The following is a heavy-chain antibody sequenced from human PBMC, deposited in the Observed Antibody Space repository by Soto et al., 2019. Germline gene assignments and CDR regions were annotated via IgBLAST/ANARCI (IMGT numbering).Heavy chain of an antibody. V-gene: IGHV1-69*02. CDR1: GGTFSSYT. Sequence: SVKVSCKASGGTFSSYTISWVRQAPGQGLEWMGRIIPILGIANYAQKFQGRVTVTSDTSTSTVSMELNSLGSDDTAVYFCARSLLQGDFWGQGTLVTVSS. D-gene: IGHD2-21*01. J-gene: IGHJ4*02. CDR3: ARSLLQGDF. CDR2: IIPILGIA.